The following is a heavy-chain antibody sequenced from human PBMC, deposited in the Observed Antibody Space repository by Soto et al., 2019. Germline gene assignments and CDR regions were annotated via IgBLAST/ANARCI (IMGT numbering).Heavy chain of an antibody. CDR3: ARSLWFGELH. CDR2: IYWDNDK. D-gene: IGHD3-10*01. V-gene: IGHV2-5*02. Sequence: QITLKESGPTLVKPTQTLTLTCSFSGFSLSTTVAGVGEIRQSPGKALEWLAIIYWDNDKRHSPSLKSRVTITKDTSKNQVVLTVTNMDPVDTGTYYCARSLWFGELHWGQGALVTVSS. J-gene: IGHJ4*02. CDR1: GFSLSTTVAG.